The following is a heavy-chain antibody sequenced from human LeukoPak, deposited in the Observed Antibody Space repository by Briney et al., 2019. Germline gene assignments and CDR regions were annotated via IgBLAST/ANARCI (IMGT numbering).Heavy chain of an antibody. Sequence: SETLSLTCIVSGGSISSYYWSWIRQPPGKGLEWIGYIYYSGSTNYNPSLKSRVTISVDTSKNQFSLKLSSVTAADTAVYYCARESPLGLLDYWGQGTLVTVSS. CDR3: ARESPLGLLDY. CDR2: IYYSGST. CDR1: GGSISSYY. J-gene: IGHJ4*02. V-gene: IGHV4-59*01. D-gene: IGHD5-12*01.